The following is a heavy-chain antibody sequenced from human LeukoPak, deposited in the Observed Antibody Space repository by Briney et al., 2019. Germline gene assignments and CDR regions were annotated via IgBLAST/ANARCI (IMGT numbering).Heavy chain of an antibody. V-gene: IGHV3-30*04. CDR1: GFTFSSYA. CDR2: ISYDGSNK. D-gene: IGHD5-12*01. CDR3: AREDSGYDYHYDY. J-gene: IGHJ4*02. Sequence: PGRSLRLSCVASGFTFSSYAMHWVRQAPGKGLEWVAVISYDGSNKYYADSVKGRFTISRDNSKNTLYLQMNSLRAEDAAVYYCAREDSGYDYHYDYWGQGTLVTVSS.